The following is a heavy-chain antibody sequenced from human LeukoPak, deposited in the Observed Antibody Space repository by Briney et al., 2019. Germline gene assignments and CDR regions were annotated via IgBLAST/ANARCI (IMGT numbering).Heavy chain of an antibody. CDR2: IYYSGNT. CDR3: AAALIPYAFDI. V-gene: IGHV4-59*01. CDR1: SGSITNYY. Sequence: PSETLSLTCTVSSGSITNYYWSWIRQPPGKELEWIGYIYYSGNTNYDPSLQSRVTISVDTSKNQFPLKLSSVTAADTAVYYCAAALIPYAFDIWGQGTMVTVSS. J-gene: IGHJ3*02.